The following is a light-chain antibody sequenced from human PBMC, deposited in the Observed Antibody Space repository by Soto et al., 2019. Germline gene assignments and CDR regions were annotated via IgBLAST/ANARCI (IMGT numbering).Light chain of an antibody. CDR3: CSYAGSRKYV. J-gene: IGLJ1*01. CDR1: SRVVGSYDL. Sequence: HPGSECGTPGQSIVIAWNGSSRVVGSYDLVPWYLQHPAKAPKVIIFEGTKRPPGVSDRFSGSKSGNTASLTLSGLQTEYEPDSYCCSYAGSRKYVFGGRTKVTVL. CDR2: EGT. V-gene: IGLV2-23*01.